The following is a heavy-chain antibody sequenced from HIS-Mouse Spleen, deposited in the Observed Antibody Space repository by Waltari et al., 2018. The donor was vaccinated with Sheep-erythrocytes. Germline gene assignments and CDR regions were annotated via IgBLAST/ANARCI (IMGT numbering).Heavy chain of an antibody. CDR3: ARVAAVTTYYFDY. CDR1: GFTFSSYS. V-gene: IGHV3-21*01. Sequence: EVQLVESGGGLVKPGGSLRLSCAASGFTFSSYSMNWARQAPGKGLEWVSSISSSSSYIYYADSVKGRFTISRDNAKNSLYLQMNSLRAEDTAVYYCARVAAVTTYYFDYWGQGTLVTVSS. D-gene: IGHD4-17*01. CDR2: ISSSSSYI. J-gene: IGHJ4*02.